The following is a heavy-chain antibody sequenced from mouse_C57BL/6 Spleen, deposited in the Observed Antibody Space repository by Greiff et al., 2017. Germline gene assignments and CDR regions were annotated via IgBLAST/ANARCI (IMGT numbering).Heavy chain of an antibody. J-gene: IGHJ2*01. CDR1: GYTFTDYY. CDR3: ASSQSDY. CDR2: INPNNGGT. V-gene: IGHV1-26*01. Sequence: VQLQQSGPELVKPGASVKISCKASGYTFTDYYMNWVKQSHGKSLEWIGDINPNNGGTSYNQKFKGKATLTVDKSSSTAYMELRSLTSEDSAVYYCASSQSDYWGQGTTLTVSS.